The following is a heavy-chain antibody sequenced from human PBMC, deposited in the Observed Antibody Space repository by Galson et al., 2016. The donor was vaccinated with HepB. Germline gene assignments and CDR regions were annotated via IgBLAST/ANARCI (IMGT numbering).Heavy chain of an antibody. Sequence: SLRLSCAASGFTVSSNYMNWVRQPPGKGLEGVSFIHSGGGAYYTHSVKGRFTISTDNSKNTLYLQMNRLRAEDTAIYYCARGCPHNNYFDYWGQGTLVTVSS. CDR2: IHSGGGA. CDR3: ARGCPHNNYFDY. V-gene: IGHV3-53*01. CDR1: GFTVSSNY. J-gene: IGHJ4*02. D-gene: IGHD1-1*01.